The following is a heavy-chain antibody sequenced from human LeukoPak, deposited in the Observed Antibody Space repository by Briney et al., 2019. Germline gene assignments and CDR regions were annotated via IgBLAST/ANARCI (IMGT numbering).Heavy chain of an antibody. D-gene: IGHD6-19*01. CDR3: AKALGIAVAGTDLDY. CDR2: ISWNSGSI. Sequence: SGGSLRLSCAASGFTFDDYAMHWVRQAPGKGLEWVSGISWNSGSIVYADSVKGRFTISRDNAKNSLYLQMNSLRAEDTALYYCAKALGIAVAGTDLDYWGQGTLVTVSS. CDR1: GFTFDDYA. J-gene: IGHJ4*02. V-gene: IGHV3-9*01.